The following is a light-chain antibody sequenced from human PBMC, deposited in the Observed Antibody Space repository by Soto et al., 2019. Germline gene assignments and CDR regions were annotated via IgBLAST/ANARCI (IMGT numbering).Light chain of an antibody. J-gene: IGKJ1*01. Sequence: DIQMTQSPSTLSAYVGDRVTITCRASQSISRWLAWYQQKPGKAPMLLVYEASSLETGVPSRFSGSGSGTEFTLTISSLQPDDFATYYCQHYSSYYPRTFGQGTKVEIK. CDR3: QHYSSYYPRT. V-gene: IGKV1-5*03. CDR1: QSISRW. CDR2: EAS.